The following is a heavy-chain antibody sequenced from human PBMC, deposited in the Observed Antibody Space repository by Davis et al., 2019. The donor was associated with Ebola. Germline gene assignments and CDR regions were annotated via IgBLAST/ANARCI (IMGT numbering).Heavy chain of an antibody. V-gene: IGHV3-7*03. CDR3: TTVGGGFGAGPPYYGMDV. D-gene: IGHD3-10*01. CDR2: IKQDGSEK. Sequence: GESLKISCAASGFTFSSYGMHWVRQAPGKGLEWVANIKQDGSEKYYVDSVKGRFTISRDNSKNTLYLQMNSLRAEDTAVYYCTTVGGGFGAGPPYYGMDVWGQGTTVTVSS. J-gene: IGHJ6*02. CDR1: GFTFSSYG.